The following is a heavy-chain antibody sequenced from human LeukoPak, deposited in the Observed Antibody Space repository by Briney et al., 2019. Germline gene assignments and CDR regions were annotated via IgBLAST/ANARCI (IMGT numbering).Heavy chain of an antibody. Sequence: PGGSPRLSCAASGFTLSSYAMSWVRQAPGKGLEWVSATSSSDAGTYYADSVRGRFTISRDNSKNTLYLQMNSLRAEDAAVYYCAELGITMIGGVWGKGTTVTISS. CDR2: TSSSDAGT. D-gene: IGHD3-10*02. CDR3: AELGITMIGGV. J-gene: IGHJ6*04. CDR1: GFTLSSYA. V-gene: IGHV3-23*01.